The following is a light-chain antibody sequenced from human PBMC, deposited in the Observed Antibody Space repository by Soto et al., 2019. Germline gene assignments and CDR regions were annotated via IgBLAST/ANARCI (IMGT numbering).Light chain of an antibody. Sequence: QSVVTQPPSLSGTPGQRVTISCSGSSSNVGDNLVYWYQQVPGTAPKLLIYRNNQRPSGVPDRFSGSKSGASASLAISGLXXEDEADYYCATWDDRLRRPVFGGGTKLTVL. CDR1: SSNVGDNL. CDR3: ATWDDRLRRPV. CDR2: RNN. J-gene: IGLJ3*02. V-gene: IGLV1-47*01.